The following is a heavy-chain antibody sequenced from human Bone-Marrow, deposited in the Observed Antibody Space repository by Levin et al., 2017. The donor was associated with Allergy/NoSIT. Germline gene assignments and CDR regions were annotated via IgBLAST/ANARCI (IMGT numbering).Heavy chain of an antibody. CDR2: ILYDGRHT. Sequence: GGSLRLSCAASGFTFGDYGMHWVRQAPGKGLDWVASILYDGRHTYYADSWKGRFTISRDNSRNTLYLQINSLNAADTAVYSSAKAFATNFGPHQYNWFDPWGQGTLVTVSS. CDR1: GFTFGDYG. CDR3: AKAFATNFGPHQYNWFDP. D-gene: IGHD3/OR15-3a*01. V-gene: IGHV3-30*02. J-gene: IGHJ5*02.